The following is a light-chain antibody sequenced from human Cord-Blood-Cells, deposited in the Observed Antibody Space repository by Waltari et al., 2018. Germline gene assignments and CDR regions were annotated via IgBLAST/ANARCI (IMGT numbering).Light chain of an antibody. CDR3: CSYAGGYTYV. J-gene: IGLJ1*01. CDR1: SSDVRGYHY. Sequence: QSALTPPRSVSGSPGQSVPIPCTGTSSDVRGYHYVSCYQQHPSKATKLMIYDVSNRPSGVPDRFSGSKSGNTASLTISGLQAEDEADYYCCSYAGGYTYVFGTGTKVTVL. CDR2: DVS. V-gene: IGLV2-11*01.